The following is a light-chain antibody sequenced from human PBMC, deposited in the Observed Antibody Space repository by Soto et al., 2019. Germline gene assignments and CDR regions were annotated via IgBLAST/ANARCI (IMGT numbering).Light chain of an antibody. CDR1: QGIRSY. CDR3: QQLDSMPIT. CDR2: IAS. V-gene: IGKV1-9*01. J-gene: IGKJ5*01. Sequence: IQLTQSPSSLSASVGDRVAITCRASQGIRSYLAWYQQKPGEAPKLLISIASILQSGVPSRFSGSGSGTDFVLTSSSLQPEDSATYYCQQLDSMPITFGQGTRLEI.